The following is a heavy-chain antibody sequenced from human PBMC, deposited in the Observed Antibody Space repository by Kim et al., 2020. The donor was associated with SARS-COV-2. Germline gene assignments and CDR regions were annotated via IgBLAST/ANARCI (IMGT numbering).Heavy chain of an antibody. CDR1: GFTFSSYA. D-gene: IGHD3-10*01. CDR2: ISYDGSNK. Sequence: GGSLRLSCAASGFTFSSYAMHWVRQAPGKGLEWVAVISYDGSNKYYADSVKGRFTISRDNSKNTLYLQMNSLRAEDTAVYYCARSSPSMVDAFDIWGQGTMVTVSS. V-gene: IGHV3-30*04. CDR3: ARSSPSMVDAFDI. J-gene: IGHJ3*02.